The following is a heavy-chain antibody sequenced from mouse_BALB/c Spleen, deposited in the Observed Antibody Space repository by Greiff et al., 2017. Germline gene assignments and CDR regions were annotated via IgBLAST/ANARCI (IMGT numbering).Heavy chain of an antibody. Sequence: VQLQQSGAELMKPGASVKISCKATGYTFSSYWIEWVKQRPGHGLEWIGEILPGSGSTNYNEKFKGKATFTADTSSNTAYMQLSSLTSEDSAVYYCARPGYGNSLTAMDYWGQGTSVTVSS. CDR3: ARPGYGNSLTAMDY. J-gene: IGHJ4*01. CDR1: GYTFSSYW. V-gene: IGHV1-9*01. CDR2: ILPGSGST. D-gene: IGHD2-1*01.